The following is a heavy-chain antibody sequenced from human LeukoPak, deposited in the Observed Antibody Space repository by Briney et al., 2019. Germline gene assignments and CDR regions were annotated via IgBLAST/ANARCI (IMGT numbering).Heavy chain of an antibody. CDR2: INNDGSST. D-gene: IGHD3-10*01. CDR1: GFTFSSYW. Sequence: GGSLRLSCAASGFTFSSYWMHWVRQAPGKGLVWVSRINNDGSSTSYADSVKGRFTISRDNSKNTAYLQMNSLKTEDTAVYYCTRGITMVRGVTWGQGTLVTVSS. J-gene: IGHJ5*02. V-gene: IGHV3-74*01. CDR3: TRGITMVRGVT.